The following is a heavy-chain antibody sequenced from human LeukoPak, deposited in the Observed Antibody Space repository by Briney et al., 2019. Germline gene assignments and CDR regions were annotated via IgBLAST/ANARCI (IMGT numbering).Heavy chain of an antibody. CDR1: GGSIDSYY. Sequence: SETLSLTCTVSGGSIDSYYWSWIRQPPGKGLEWIGYIYYSGSTNYNPSLKSRVTISVDTSKNQFSLKLSSVTAADTAVYYCARVGYSGSPSDHWGQGTLVTVSS. V-gene: IGHV4-59*01. CDR2: IYYSGST. J-gene: IGHJ4*02. CDR3: ARVGYSGSPSDH. D-gene: IGHD1-26*01.